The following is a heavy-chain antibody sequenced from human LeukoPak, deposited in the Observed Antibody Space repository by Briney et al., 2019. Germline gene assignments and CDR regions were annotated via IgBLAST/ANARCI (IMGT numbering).Heavy chain of an antibody. Sequence: SQTLSLTCTVSGGSISSGDYYWSWIRQPPGKGLEWIGYIYYSGSTYYNPSLKSRVTISVDTSKNQFSLKLSSVTAADTAVYYCAKDREMHYYDSSGLQDYWGQGTLVTVSS. CDR3: AKDREMHYYDSSGLQDY. CDR2: IYYSGST. J-gene: IGHJ4*02. V-gene: IGHV4-30-4*01. D-gene: IGHD3-22*01. CDR1: GGSISSGDYY.